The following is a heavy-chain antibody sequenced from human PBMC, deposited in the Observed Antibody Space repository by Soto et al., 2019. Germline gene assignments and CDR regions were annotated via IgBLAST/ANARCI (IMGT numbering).Heavy chain of an antibody. CDR1: GYSFTSYW. V-gene: IGHV5-51*01. CDR2: IYPGDSDT. D-gene: IGHD1-1*01. Sequence: GESLRISCKGSGYSFTSYWIGWVRQMPGKGLEWMGIIYPGDSDTRYSPSFQGQVTISADKSISTAYLQWSSLKASDTAMYYCARGVAPRAYNPPYGMDVWGQGTTVTVSS. J-gene: IGHJ6*02. CDR3: ARGVAPRAYNPPYGMDV.